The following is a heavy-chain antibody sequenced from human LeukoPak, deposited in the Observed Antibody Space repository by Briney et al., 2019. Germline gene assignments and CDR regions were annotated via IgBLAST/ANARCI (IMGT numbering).Heavy chain of an antibody. CDR1: AFTLSDFT. CDR2: IRSKANNYAT. CDR3: SAGPSGWTEFFRH. J-gene: IGHJ1*01. V-gene: IGHV3-73*01. D-gene: IGHD6-19*01. Sequence: GGSLRLSCAAPAFTLSDFTMHWVRQASGKGLEWVARIRSKANNYATEYGASVKGRFTSSRDDAKNTAYLQMNSLKTEDTAIYYCSAGPSGWTEFFRHWGQGALVTVSS.